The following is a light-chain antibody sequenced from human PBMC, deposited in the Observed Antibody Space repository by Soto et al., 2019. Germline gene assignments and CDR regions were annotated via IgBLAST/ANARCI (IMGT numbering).Light chain of an antibody. J-gene: IGLJ1*01. Sequence: QSALTQPRSVSGSPGQSVTISCTGTSSDVGGYNYVSWYQQHPGKAPRLMIYDVSQRPSGVPDRFSGSKSGNTASLTISGLQAEDEADYYCCSYAGASYVFGTGTKLTVL. CDR1: SSDVGGYNY. CDR2: DVS. V-gene: IGLV2-11*01. CDR3: CSYAGASYV.